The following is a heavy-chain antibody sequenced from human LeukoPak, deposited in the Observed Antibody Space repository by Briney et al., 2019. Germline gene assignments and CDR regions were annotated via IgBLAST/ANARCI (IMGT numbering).Heavy chain of an antibody. D-gene: IGHD3-10*01. V-gene: IGHV4-34*01. J-gene: IGHJ4*02. CDR3: ARDRYYYGSGSYNYFDY. CDR1: GESFSDYY. CDR2: INHSGST. Sequence: SETLSLTCAVYGESFSDYYWSWIRQPPGKGLEWIGEINHSGSTNYSPSLKSRVTISVNTSKNQFSLKLTSVTAADTAVYYCARDRYYYGSGSYNYFDYWGQGTLVTVSS.